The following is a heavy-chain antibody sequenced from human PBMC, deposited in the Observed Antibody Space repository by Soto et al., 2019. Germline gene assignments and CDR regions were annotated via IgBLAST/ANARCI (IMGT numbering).Heavy chain of an antibody. CDR3: SREGEDGMYYDFWSGYYDPMVV. V-gene: IGHV3-21*01. Sequence: GSLRLSCADSGFTFSSYSLNWVRQAPGKGLEWDSSISSSSSYIYYADSVKGRFTISRDNAKNSLYLQMNSLRAEDTAVYYCSREGEDGMYYDFWSGYYDPMVVWGKGTTVTVFS. CDR2: ISSSSSYI. CDR1: GFTFSSYS. D-gene: IGHD3-3*01. J-gene: IGHJ6*03.